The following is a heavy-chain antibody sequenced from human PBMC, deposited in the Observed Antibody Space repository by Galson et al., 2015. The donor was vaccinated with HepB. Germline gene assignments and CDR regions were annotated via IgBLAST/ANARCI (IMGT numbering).Heavy chain of an antibody. V-gene: IGHV1-3*01. D-gene: IGHD6-13*01. CDR2: INAGNGNT. J-gene: IGHJ4*02. CDR3: ARDQVAAAGDFDY. Sequence: SVKVSCKASGYTFTSYAMHWVRQAPGQRLEWMGWINAGNGNTKYSQKFQGRVTITRDTSASTAYMELSSLRSEDTAVYYCARDQVAAAGDFDYWGQGTLVTVSS. CDR1: GYTFTSYA.